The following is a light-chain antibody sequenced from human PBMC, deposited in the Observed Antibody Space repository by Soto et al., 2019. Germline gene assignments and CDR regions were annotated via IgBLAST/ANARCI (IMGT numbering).Light chain of an antibody. CDR3: NSQRSSGTCV. CDR2: EVG. CDR1: SSDVGGYKH. Sequence: QSVLTQPASASGSPGQSVTISCTGTSSDVGGYKHVSWYQHHPGKAPKLMIYEVGNRPSGVSNRFSGSKSGYTASLTISGLQAEDEADYYCNSQRSSGTCVFGTGTQLTVL. V-gene: IGLV2-14*01. J-gene: IGLJ1*01.